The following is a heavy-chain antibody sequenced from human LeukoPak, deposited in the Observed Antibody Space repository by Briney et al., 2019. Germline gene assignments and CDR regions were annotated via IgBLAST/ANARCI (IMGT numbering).Heavy chain of an antibody. CDR1: GVTFSGYS. CDR2: ITATSRHI. J-gene: IGHJ4*02. Sequence: PGGSLRLSCAAPGVTFSGYSVNWVRQAPGKGLEWVSAITATSRHIYYADSVKGRFTISRDNAKNSLYLQMNSLRAEDTAVYYCARSYYCLDYWGQGTLVTVSS. D-gene: IGHD1-26*01. V-gene: IGHV3-21*01. CDR3: ARSYYCLDY.